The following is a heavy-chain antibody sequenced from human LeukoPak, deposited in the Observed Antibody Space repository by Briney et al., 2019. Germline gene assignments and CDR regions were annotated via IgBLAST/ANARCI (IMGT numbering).Heavy chain of an antibody. CDR1: GGSISSYY. J-gene: IGHJ3*02. CDR3: AKSNGYGLVDI. D-gene: IGHD3-10*01. Sequence: SPSETLSLTCTVSGGSISSYYWSWIRQPPGKGLEWIGEINHSGSTNYNPSLKSRVTISVDTSKNQLSLKLTSVTAADTAVYYCAKSNGYGLVDIWGQGTMVTVSS. V-gene: IGHV4-34*01. CDR2: INHSGST.